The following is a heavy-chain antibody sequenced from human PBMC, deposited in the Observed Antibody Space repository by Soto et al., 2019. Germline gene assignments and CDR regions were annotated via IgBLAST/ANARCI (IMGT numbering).Heavy chain of an antibody. CDR2: IKQDGGEK. CDR3: GGDLRDWDSGSYSYDY. CDR1: GFTFSSYW. J-gene: IGHJ4*02. Sequence: EVQLVESGGGLVQPGGSLRLSCAASGFTFSSYWMSWVRQAPGKGLEWVANIKQDGGEKNYVDSVKGRFTISRDNAKQSLYLEMNSLRAADTAVYYCGGDLRDWDSGSYSYDYWGQGTLVTVSS. V-gene: IGHV3-7*04. D-gene: IGHD1-26*01.